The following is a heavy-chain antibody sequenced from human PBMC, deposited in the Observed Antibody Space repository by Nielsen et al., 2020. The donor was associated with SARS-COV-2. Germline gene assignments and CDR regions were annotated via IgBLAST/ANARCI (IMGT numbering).Heavy chain of an antibody. V-gene: IGHV4-61*01. CDR1: GGSISSGSHY. CDR2: IVYRRNT. CDR3: VRIDMATISVDY. Sequence: SETLSLTCIVSGGSISSGSHYWSWIRQPPGKGLEWIGYIVYRRNTNYNPSLKSRVTISVDTSKNQFSLKVNSVTAADTAVYYCVRIDMATISVDYWGRGTLVTVSS. J-gene: IGHJ4*02. D-gene: IGHD5-24*01.